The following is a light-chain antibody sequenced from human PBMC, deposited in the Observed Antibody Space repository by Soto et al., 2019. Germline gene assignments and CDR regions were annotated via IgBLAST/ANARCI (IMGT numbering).Light chain of an antibody. CDR1: QSVTSRY. CDR2: GAS. Sequence: EIVFTHSPFTLSLSPVERATLSFMASQSVTSRYLAWYQQKRGQGPRLLMYGASVRATGIPDGFSGSGSGTDFTLTISRLEPEDFAVYYCQKYGSSPRTFGQGTKVDIK. J-gene: IGKJ1*01. V-gene: IGKV3-20*01. CDR3: QKYGSSPRT.